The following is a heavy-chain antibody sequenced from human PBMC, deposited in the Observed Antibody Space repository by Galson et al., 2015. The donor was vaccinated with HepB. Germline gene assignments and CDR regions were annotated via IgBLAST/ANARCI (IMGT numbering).Heavy chain of an antibody. V-gene: IGHV3-23*01. D-gene: IGHD3-10*01. CDR2: ISGSGGST. Sequence: SLRLSCAASGFTFSSYAMSWVRQAPGKGLEWVSAISGSGGSTYYADSVKGRFTISRDNSKNTLYLQMNSLRAEDTAAYYCAKGGGGELFYYWGQGTLVTVSS. CDR1: GFTFSSYA. J-gene: IGHJ4*02. CDR3: AKGGGGELFYY.